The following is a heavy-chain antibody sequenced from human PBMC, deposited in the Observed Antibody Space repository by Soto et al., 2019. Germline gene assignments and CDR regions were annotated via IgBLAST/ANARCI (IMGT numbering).Heavy chain of an antibody. D-gene: IGHD3-3*01. CDR1: GFTFSSYG. V-gene: IGHV3-30*18. CDR3: AEDWHDFWSGYYKRVIARPYYFDY. CDR2: ISYDGSNK. J-gene: IGHJ4*02. Sequence: PGGSLRLSCAASGFTFSSYGMHWVRQAPGKGPEWVAVISYDGSNKYYADSVKGRFTISRDNSKNTLYLQMNSLRAEDTAVYYCAEDWHDFWSGYYKRVIARPYYFDYWGQGTLVTVSS.